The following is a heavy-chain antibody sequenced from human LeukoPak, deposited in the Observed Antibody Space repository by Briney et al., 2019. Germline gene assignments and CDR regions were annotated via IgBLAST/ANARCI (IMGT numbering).Heavy chain of an antibody. J-gene: IGHJ4*02. CDR1: GGSVSSYY. V-gene: IGHV4-59*08. CDR3: ARHRDHCSSTSCYPNYFDY. Sequence: SETLSLTCTVSGGSVSSYYWSWIRQPPGKGLEWIGYIYYSGSTNYNPSLKSRVTISVDTSKDQFSLKLSSVTAADTAVYYCARHRDHCSSTSCYPNYFDYWGQGTLVTVSS. D-gene: IGHD2-2*01. CDR2: IYYSGST.